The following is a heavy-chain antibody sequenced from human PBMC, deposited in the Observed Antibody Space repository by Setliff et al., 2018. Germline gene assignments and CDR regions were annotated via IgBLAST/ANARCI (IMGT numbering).Heavy chain of an antibody. V-gene: IGHV4-38-2*01. J-gene: IGHJ2*01. D-gene: IGHD2-2*01. Sequence: KTSETLSLTCSVSDFSVGSVSYWGWIRQPPGRGLEWIANIYYSGTTHYSPSFESRVTMSVDTSKNQVSLKLSSVTAADSALYYCARTSTGRYFDFWGRGTLVTVSS. CDR1: DFSVGSVSY. CDR2: IYYSGTT. CDR3: ARTSTGRYFDF.